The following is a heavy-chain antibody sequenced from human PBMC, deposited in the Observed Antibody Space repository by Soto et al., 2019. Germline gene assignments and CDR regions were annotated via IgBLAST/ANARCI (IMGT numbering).Heavy chain of an antibody. CDR1: GVTFDEYG. Sequence: GGSLRLSCGASGVTFDEYGMYWVRQAPGKGLGRVSVVSWNSGSIGYADSVKGRFTISRNNAKTSLYLQMSSLRAADTALYYCAKSKGGTANGMDVWGQGTPVTVSS. V-gene: IGHV3-9*01. D-gene: IGHD2-21*02. CDR3: AKSKGGTANGMDV. J-gene: IGHJ6*02. CDR2: VSWNSGSI.